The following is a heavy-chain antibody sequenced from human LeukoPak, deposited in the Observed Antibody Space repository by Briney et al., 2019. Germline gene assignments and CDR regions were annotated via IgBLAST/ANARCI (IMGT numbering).Heavy chain of an antibody. CDR2: FSGSGGST. Sequence: GGSLRLSCAASGFTFSTYAMSWVRQAPGKGLEWVSSFSGSGGSTYYADSVKGRFTISRDNSKNTLYLQMSSLRAEDTAVCYCAKDLGMQVWFPLWGQGTLVTVSS. CDR1: GFTFSTYA. D-gene: IGHD5-18*01. J-gene: IGHJ4*02. CDR3: AKDLGMQVWFPL. V-gene: IGHV3-23*01.